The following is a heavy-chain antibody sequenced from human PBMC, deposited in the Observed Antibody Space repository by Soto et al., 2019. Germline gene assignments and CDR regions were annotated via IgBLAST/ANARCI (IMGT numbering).Heavy chain of an antibody. CDR1: GFTFSSYA. V-gene: IGHV3-23*01. D-gene: IGHD2-15*01. J-gene: IGHJ6*03. CDR3: AKGLYGGYYYYMDV. CDR2: ISGSGGST. Sequence: EVQLLESGGGLVQPGGSLRLSCAASGFTFSSYAMSWVRQAPGKGLEWVSAISGSGGSTYYADSVKGRFTISRDNSKDTLYLQMNSLRAEDTAVYYCAKGLYGGYYYYMDVWGKGTTVTVSS.